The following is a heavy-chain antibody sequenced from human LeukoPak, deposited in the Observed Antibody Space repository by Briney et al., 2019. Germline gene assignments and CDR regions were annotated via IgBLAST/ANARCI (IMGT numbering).Heavy chain of an antibody. J-gene: IGHJ4*02. Sequence: AXVKVSCKVSGYTLTELSMHWVRQAPGKGLEWMGGFYPEDGETIYAQKFQGRVTMTEDTSTDTAYMELSSLRSEDTAVYYCATAGIAAAGTLDYWGQGTLVTVSS. CDR1: GYTLTELS. D-gene: IGHD6-13*01. CDR2: FYPEDGET. V-gene: IGHV1-24*01. CDR3: ATAGIAAAGTLDY.